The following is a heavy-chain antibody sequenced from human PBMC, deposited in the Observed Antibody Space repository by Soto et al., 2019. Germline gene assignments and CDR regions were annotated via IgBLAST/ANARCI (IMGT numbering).Heavy chain of an antibody. CDR1: GGTFSSYA. D-gene: IGHD3-3*01. V-gene: IGHV1-69*12. CDR2: IIPIFGTA. CDR3: AGDFWSGPPYYYYYGMDV. Sequence: QVQLVQSGAEVKKPGSSVKVSCKASGGTFSSYAISWVRQAPGQGLEWMGGIIPIFGTANYAQKFQGRVTITAEESKSTGYMELSSLRSEDTAVYYWAGDFWSGPPYYYYYGMDVWGQGTTVTVSS. J-gene: IGHJ6*02.